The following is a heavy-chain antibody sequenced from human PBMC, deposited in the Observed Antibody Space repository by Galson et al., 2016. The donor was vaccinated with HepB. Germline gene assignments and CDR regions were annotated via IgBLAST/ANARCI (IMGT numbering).Heavy chain of an antibody. V-gene: IGHV3-23*01. J-gene: IGHJ5*02. Sequence: SLRLSCAASGFNLSNYAMAWVRQAPGKGLEWVSTLSASGGGRYYADSVEGRFTISRDNSKNTLYLQMTSLRAEDMAEYYCTKAQNTYTYFDPWGQGTLVTVSS. D-gene: IGHD1-1*01. CDR1: GFNLSNYA. CDR3: TKAQNTYTYFDP. CDR2: LSASGGGR.